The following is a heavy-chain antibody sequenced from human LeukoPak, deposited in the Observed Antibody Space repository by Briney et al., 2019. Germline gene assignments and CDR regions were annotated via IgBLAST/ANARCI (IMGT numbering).Heavy chain of an antibody. Sequence: SETLSLTCTVSGGSISSSGYYWGWIRQPPGKGLEWLGNVYYSGSTYYNPSLKSRVTISVDTSKNQFSLMLSSVTAADTAVYYCARHDYGAKWFDPWGQGTLVTVSS. CDR3: ARHDYGAKWFDP. CDR1: GGSISSSGYY. J-gene: IGHJ5*02. V-gene: IGHV4-39*01. CDR2: VYYSGST. D-gene: IGHD4-17*01.